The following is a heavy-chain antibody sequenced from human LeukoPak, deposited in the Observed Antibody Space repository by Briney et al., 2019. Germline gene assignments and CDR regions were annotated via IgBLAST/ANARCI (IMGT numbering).Heavy chain of an antibody. V-gene: IGHV3-64D*06. D-gene: IGHD3-16*01. J-gene: IGHJ4*02. Sequence: GGSLRLSCSASGFTFNRYAMHWVRQAPGKGLEDISAISNDGRTTYYADSVKGRFTVSRDYSKNTLFLQMSSLRPDDTAVDSCVRLSDGGFDYWGQGTLVTVSS. CDR2: ISNDGRTT. CDR3: VRLSDGGFDY. CDR1: GFTFNRYA.